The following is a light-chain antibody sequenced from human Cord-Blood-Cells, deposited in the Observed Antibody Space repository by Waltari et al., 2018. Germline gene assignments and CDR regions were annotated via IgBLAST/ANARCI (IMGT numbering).Light chain of an antibody. CDR2: AAS. V-gene: IGKV1-39*01. CDR3: QQSYSTGT. CDR1: QSISSY. Sequence: DIQMTQSPSSLSASVGDRVTITCRASQSISSYLNWYQQKPGKAPKLLIYAASSLQSGVRARLSVSGSGTDFSRSISSLQPVDFATYYCQQSYSTGTFGQGTRLEIK. J-gene: IGKJ5*01.